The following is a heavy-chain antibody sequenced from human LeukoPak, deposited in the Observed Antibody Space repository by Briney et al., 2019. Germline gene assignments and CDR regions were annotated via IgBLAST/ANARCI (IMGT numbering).Heavy chain of an antibody. Sequence: GGSLRLSWAASGFIFSSYTINWVRQAPGKGLEWVSSISSSGTFIYYADSVKGRFTISRDNAKSSLFLQMNSLRPEDTAVYYCARLDGVWTKTGGWGQGALVTVSS. CDR2: ISSSGTFI. CDR3: ARLDGVWTKTGG. J-gene: IGHJ4*02. V-gene: IGHV3-21*01. D-gene: IGHD2-15*01. CDR1: GFIFSSYT.